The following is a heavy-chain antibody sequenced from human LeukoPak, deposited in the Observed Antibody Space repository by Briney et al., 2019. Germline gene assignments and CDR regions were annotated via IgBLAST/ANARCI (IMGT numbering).Heavy chain of an antibody. J-gene: IGHJ6*02. CDR1: GFTFSSYD. CDR3: ARGHQRDYDSSGYWPYGMDV. Sequence: GGSLRLSCAASGFTFSSYDMHWVRQATGKGLEWVSAIGTAGDTYYPGSVKGRFTISRENAKNYLYLQMNSLRAEDTAVYYCARGHQRDYDSSGYWPYGMDVWGQGTTVTVSS. D-gene: IGHD3-22*01. CDR2: IGTAGDT. V-gene: IGHV3-13*01.